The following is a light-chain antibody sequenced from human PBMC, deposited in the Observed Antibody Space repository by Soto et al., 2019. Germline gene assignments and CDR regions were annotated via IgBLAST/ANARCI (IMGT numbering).Light chain of an antibody. CDR2: DAS. Sequence: EIVLTQSPATLSLSPGERATLSCRASQSVDSYLAWYQQKPGQAPRLLIYDASDRATGTPARFSGSGSGTDFTLTISSLEPEGFAVNYCQQRSNGPAITFGQGTRLEIK. V-gene: IGKV3-11*01. CDR1: QSVDSY. J-gene: IGKJ5*01. CDR3: QQRSNGPAIT.